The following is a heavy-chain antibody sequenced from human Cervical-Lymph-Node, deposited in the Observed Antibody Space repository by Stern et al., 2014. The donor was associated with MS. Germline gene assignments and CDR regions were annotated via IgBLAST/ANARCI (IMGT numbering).Heavy chain of an antibody. Sequence: QVQLVQSGAEVKTPGASVKLSCKASGYTFISYYMHWVRQAPGQGLEWMGISNPSGGSTSYAQKFQGRVTMTRDTSTNTVYMEVSSLRSEDTAVYYCAREVAGHRLGMMDVWGQGTSVTVSS. D-gene: IGHD6-19*01. CDR3: AREVAGHRLGMMDV. V-gene: IGHV1-46*01. CDR2: SNPSGGST. CDR1: GYTFISYY. J-gene: IGHJ6*02.